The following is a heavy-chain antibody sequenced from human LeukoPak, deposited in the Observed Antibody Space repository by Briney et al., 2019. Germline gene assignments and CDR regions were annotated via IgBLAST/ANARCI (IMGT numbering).Heavy chain of an antibody. Sequence: GESLKISCKGSGYSFTNYWISWVRQMPGKGLEWMGIIYAGDSDTRYSPSFQGQVTISADKSISTAYLQWSSLKASDTAMYYCARMSANMFDPWGQGTLVTVSS. CDR3: ARMSANMFDP. CDR1: GYSFTNYW. J-gene: IGHJ5*02. D-gene: IGHD4/OR15-4a*01. CDR2: IYAGDSDT. V-gene: IGHV5-51*01.